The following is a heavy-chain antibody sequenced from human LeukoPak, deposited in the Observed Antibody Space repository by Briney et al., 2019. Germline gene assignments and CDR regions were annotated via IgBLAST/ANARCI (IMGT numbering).Heavy chain of an antibody. CDR3: ARIGGDRHPIEY. CDR2: ISDSGSIT. J-gene: IGHJ4*02. Sequence: GGSLRLSCAASGFAFSSQAMGWVRQAPGKGLEWVSVISDSGSITYYADSVKGRFTISRDNSKNTLFLQMNSLRAEDTAVYYCARIGGDRHPIEYWGQGTLVTVSS. D-gene: IGHD2-21*02. V-gene: IGHV3-23*01. CDR1: GFAFSSQA.